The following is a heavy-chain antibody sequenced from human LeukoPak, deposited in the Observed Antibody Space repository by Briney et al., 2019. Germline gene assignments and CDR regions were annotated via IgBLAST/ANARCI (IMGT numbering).Heavy chain of an antibody. D-gene: IGHD5-18*01. V-gene: IGHV1-2*02. CDR3: ARGTGEGYTYGRYYFDY. Sequence: GASVKVSCKASGYTFTGYYMNWVRQAPGQGLEWMGWINPNSGVTDYAQNFQGRVTMTRDTSISTAYVELSRLRSDDTAVYYCARGTGEGYTYGRYYFDYWGQGTLVTVSS. CDR1: GYTFTGYY. CDR2: INPNSGVT. J-gene: IGHJ4*02.